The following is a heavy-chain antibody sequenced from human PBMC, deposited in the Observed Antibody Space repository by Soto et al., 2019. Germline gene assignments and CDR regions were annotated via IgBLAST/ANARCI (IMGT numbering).Heavy chain of an antibody. CDR3: ARGSRVRNCEGLDV. CDR1: GYTFTGYF. CDR2: INPNSGGT. J-gene: IGHJ6*02. D-gene: IGHD1-7*01. V-gene: IGHV1-2*04. Sequence: QVQLVQSGAEVKKPGASVKVSCEASGYTFTGYFIHWVRQAPGQGLEWMGWINPNSGGTNYAQKFQGWVTLTRDTSINTAYMELTRLSSDDTAVDLCARGSRVRNCEGLDVWGQGTKVT.